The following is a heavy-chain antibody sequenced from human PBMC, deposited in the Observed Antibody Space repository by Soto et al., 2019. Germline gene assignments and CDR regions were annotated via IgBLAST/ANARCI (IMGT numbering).Heavy chain of an antibody. CDR1: GFSLTTSGVG. D-gene: IGHD4-17*01. CDR3: TPIVTTVTKG. V-gene: IGHV2-5*02. CDR2: IYWDDDK. Sequence: QITLKESGPTLVKPQQTLTLTCTFSGFSLTTSGVGVGWIRQPPGKALEWLALIYWDDDKRYNPSLKSRLTITKDPSKNQVVLTMTNMDPVDTATYYCTPIVTTVTKGWGQGTLVTVSS. J-gene: IGHJ4*02.